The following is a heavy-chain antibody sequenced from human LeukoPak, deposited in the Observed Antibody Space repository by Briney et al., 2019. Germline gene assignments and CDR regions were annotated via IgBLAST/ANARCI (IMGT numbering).Heavy chain of an antibody. V-gene: IGHV4-38-2*02. J-gene: IGHJ6*03. CDR3: ARTIVATTYVDV. D-gene: IGHD5-12*01. Sequence: SETLSLTCSVSGYSISSGYYWGWIRQPPGKGLEWIGSTYHSGSTYYNPSLKSRVTISVDTSKNQFSLKLSSVTAADTAVYYCARTIVATTYVDVWGKGTTVTVSS. CDR2: TYHSGST. CDR1: GYSISSGYY.